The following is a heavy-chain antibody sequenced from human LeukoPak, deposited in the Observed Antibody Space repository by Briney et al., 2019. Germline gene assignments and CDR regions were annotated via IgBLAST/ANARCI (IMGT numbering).Heavy chain of an antibody. CDR2: ISGSGPST. Sequence: GGSLRLSCAASGFTFNNYAMSWVRQAPGKGLEWVSSISGSGPSTSYADSVKGRFTITRDSSKTTLYLQMNSLTAEDTAVYYCAKPAAQIIPTRNTWFDPWGKGTLVTVSS. J-gene: IGHJ5*02. CDR3: AKPAAQIIPTRNTWFDP. CDR1: GFTFNNYA. D-gene: IGHD3-3*01. V-gene: IGHV3-23*01.